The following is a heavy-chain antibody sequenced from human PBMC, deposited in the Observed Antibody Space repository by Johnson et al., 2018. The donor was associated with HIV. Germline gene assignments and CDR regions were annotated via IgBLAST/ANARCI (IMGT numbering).Heavy chain of an antibody. V-gene: IGHV3-13*01. CDR1: GFTFSNYD. CDR2: IGTAGDT. CDR3: ARVVGYKYGSAGDNDAFDI. Sequence: VQLVESGGGLVQPGGSLRLSCVASGFTFSNYDLHWVRQATGKGLEWVSTIGTAGDTYYPSSVKGRFTISREDAKNSLYLQMNSLRAEDTALYYCARVVGYKYGSAGDNDAFDIWGQGTMVTVSS. J-gene: IGHJ3*02. D-gene: IGHD5-18*01.